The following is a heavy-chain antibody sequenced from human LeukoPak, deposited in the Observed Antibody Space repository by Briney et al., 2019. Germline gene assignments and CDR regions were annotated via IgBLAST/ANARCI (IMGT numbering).Heavy chain of an antibody. D-gene: IGHD6-6*01. V-gene: IGHV4-34*01. J-gene: IGHJ6*03. CDR2: INHSGST. CDR3: ARGRSIAARPFRYYYYYYMDV. Sequence: RSSETLSLTCAVYGGSFSGYYWSWIRQPPGKGLEWIGEINHSGSTNYNPSLKSRVTISVDTSKNQFSLKLSSVTAADTAVYYCARGRSIAARPFRYYYYYYMDVWGKGTTVTVSS. CDR1: GGSFSGYY.